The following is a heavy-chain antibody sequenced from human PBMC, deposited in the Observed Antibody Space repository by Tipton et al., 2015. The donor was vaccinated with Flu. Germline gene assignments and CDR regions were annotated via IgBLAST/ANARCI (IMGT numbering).Heavy chain of an antibody. Sequence: TLSLTCTVSGGSISSSSYYWGWIRQPPGKGLEWIGSIYYSGSTYYNPSLKSRVTISVDTSKNQFSLKLSSVTAADTAVYYCARVRDTAMVGDYYYMDVWGKGTTVTVSS. V-gene: IGHV4-39*01. CDR2: IYYSGST. CDR3: ARVRDTAMVGDYYYMDV. D-gene: IGHD5-18*01. J-gene: IGHJ6*03. CDR1: GGSISSSSYY.